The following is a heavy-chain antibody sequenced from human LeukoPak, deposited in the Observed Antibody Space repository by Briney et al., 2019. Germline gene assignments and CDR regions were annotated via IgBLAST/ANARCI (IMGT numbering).Heavy chain of an antibody. V-gene: IGHV5-51*01. CDR1: GYSFTSYW. J-gene: IGHJ5*02. CDR2: IYPGDSDT. D-gene: IGHD6-13*01. Sequence: GESLKISCKGSGYSFTSYWIGWVRQMPGKGLEWMGIIYPGDSDTRYSPSFQGQVTISADKSISTDYLQWSSLKASDTAMYYCARHGHSSSLWFGYNCFDPWGQGTLVTVSS. CDR3: ARHGHSSSLWFGYNCFDP.